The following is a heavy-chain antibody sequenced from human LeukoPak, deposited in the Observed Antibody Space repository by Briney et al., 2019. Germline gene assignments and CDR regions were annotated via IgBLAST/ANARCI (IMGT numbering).Heavy chain of an antibody. D-gene: IGHD2-21*02. Sequence: GGSLRLSCAASGFTFSGSAMHWVRQASGKGLEWVGRIRSKANSYATAYAASVKGRFTISRDNSKNTLYLQMNSLRAEDTAIYYCAKNYVVVTATSDYFDHWGQGTLVTVSS. V-gene: IGHV3-73*01. CDR3: AKNYVVVTATSDYFDH. CDR2: IRSKANSYAT. CDR1: GFTFSGSA. J-gene: IGHJ4*02.